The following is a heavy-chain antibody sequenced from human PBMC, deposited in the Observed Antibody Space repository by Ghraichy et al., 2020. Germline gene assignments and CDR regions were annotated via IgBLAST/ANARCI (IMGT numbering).Heavy chain of an antibody. J-gene: IGHJ4*02. Sequence: GVLNISCAASGFTFSSYAMSWVRQAPGKGLEWVSAISGSGGSTYYADSVKGRFTISRDNSKNTLYLQMNSLRAEDTAVYYCAKDHEWELLPPFDYWGQGTLVTVSS. CDR3: AKDHEWELLPPFDY. CDR2: ISGSGGST. D-gene: IGHD1-26*01. V-gene: IGHV3-23*01. CDR1: GFTFSSYA.